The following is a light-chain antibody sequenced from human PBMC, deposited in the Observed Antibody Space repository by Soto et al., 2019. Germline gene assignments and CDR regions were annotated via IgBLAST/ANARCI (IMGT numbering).Light chain of an antibody. CDR2: DAS. CDR3: QQYDGN. CDR1: QNINNW. Sequence: DIQLTQSPSTLSASVGDRVTLTCRASQNINNWLAWYQQKPGKAPKVLIYDASSLESGVPSRFSGSGSGTEFTLTISSLRPDGFATYYCQQYDGNFGPGTKVDIK. J-gene: IGKJ3*01. V-gene: IGKV1-5*01.